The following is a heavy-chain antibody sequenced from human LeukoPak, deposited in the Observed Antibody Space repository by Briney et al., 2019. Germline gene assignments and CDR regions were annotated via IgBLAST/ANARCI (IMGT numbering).Heavy chain of an antibody. CDR2: IIPIFGTA. D-gene: IGHD3-10*01. CDR1: GGTFSSYA. Sequence: ASVKVSCKASGGTFSSYAISWVRQDPGQGLEWMGGIIPIFGTANYAQKFQGRVTITADESTSTAYMELSSLRSEDTAVYYCARGDYYENFQHWGQGTLVTVSS. J-gene: IGHJ1*01. V-gene: IGHV1-69*13. CDR3: ARGDYYENFQH.